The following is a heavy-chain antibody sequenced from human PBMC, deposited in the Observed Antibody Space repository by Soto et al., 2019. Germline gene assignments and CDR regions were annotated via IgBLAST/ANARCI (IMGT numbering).Heavy chain of an antibody. CDR2: IKSRAPGGTT. CDR1: DIAFSNGW. CDR3: TTDSYSPIVEVRFDY. V-gene: IGHV3-15*07. Sequence: EVHLLESGGGLVKPGGSLTLSWAAADIAFSNGWINWFRQARGKPLVLVGRIKSRAPGGTTDFAAPVSGRFAITRDDSRKIVYRQMNNLNPKDTAVYYCTTDSYSPIVEVRFDYGGHGTLVIVSS. J-gene: IGHJ4*01. D-gene: IGHD1-26*01.